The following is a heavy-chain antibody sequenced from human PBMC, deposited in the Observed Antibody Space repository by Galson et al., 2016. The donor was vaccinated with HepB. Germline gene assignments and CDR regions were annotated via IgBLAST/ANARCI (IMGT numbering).Heavy chain of an antibody. V-gene: IGHV3-7*04. CDR1: RFTFGTYS. CDR2: IKQDGSEK. CDR3: ARELNPVAAQSTYYFYYAMDV. D-gene: IGHD6-19*01. Sequence: SLRLSCAASRFTFGTYSMSWVRQAPGKGLEWVANIKQDGSEKYYVDSVKGRFIISRDNAKNSLYLQMNSLRAEDTAIYYCARELNPVAAQSTYYFYYAMDVGGQGTTVTVSS. J-gene: IGHJ6*02.